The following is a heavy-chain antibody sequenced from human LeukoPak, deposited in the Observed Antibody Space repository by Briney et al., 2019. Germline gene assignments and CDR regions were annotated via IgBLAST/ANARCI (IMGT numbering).Heavy chain of an antibody. Sequence: GASVKVSFKASGYTFIGYNMHWARQAPGQGLEWMGWINPNSGGTKHADKFQGRVTMTRDTSISTGYMELSRLRSDDTVVYYCARDFSGWQNWLDPWGQGTLVTVSS. CDR3: ARDFSGWQNWLDP. CDR2: INPNSGGT. V-gene: IGHV1-2*02. J-gene: IGHJ5*02. D-gene: IGHD6-19*01. CDR1: GYTFIGYN.